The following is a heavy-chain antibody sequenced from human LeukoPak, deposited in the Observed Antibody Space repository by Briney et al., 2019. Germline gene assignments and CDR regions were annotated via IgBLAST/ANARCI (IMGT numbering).Heavy chain of an antibody. CDR1: GFTFSSYA. V-gene: IGHV3-30*04. J-gene: IGHJ3*02. CDR3: AKDPTVVVHNDAFDI. Sequence: GGSLRLSCAASGFTFSSYAMHWVRQAPGKGLEWVAVISYDGSNKYYADSVKGRFTISRDNSKNTLYLQMNSLRAEDTAVYYCAKDPTVVVHNDAFDIWGQGTMVTVSS. CDR2: ISYDGSNK. D-gene: IGHD4-23*01.